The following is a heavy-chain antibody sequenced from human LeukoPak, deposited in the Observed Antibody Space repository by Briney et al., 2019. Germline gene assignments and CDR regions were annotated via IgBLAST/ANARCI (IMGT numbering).Heavy chain of an antibody. CDR1: GGSFSGYY. D-gene: IGHD1-26*01. J-gene: IGHJ4*02. V-gene: IGHV4-34*01. CDR3: ARGRYPHS. CDR2: INHSGST. Sequence: SETLSLTCAVYGGSFSGYYWSWIRQPPGKGLEWIGEINHSGSTNYNPSLKSRVIISVDTSKNQFSRKLSSVTAADTAVYYCARGRYPHSWGQGTLVTVSS.